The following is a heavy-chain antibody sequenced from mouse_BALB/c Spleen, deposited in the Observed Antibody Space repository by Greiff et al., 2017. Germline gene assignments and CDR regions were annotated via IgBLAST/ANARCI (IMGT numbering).Heavy chain of an antibody. J-gene: IGHJ4*01. Sequence: VQLKESGGGLVKPGGSLKLSCAASGFTFSSYTMSWVRQTPEKRLEWVATISSGGSYTYYPDSVKGRFTISRDNAKTTLYLQMSSLKSEDTAMYYCTRGAYGDYEGDAMDYWGQGTSVTVSS. V-gene: IGHV5-6-4*01. D-gene: IGHD2-13*01. CDR1: GFTFSSYT. CDR2: ISSGGSYT. CDR3: TRGAYGDYEGDAMDY.